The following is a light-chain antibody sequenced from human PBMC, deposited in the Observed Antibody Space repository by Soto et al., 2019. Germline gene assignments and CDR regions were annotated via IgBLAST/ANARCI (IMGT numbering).Light chain of an antibody. CDR3: QQYGSSLIT. J-gene: IGKJ1*01. Sequence: EIVLTQSPGTLSLSPGERATLSCRASERLSSVYLAWYQQRPGQPPRLLIYGASNRATGIPDRFSGSGSGTDFTLTISRLEPEDFAMYYCQQYGSSLITFGQGTKVDIK. CDR2: GAS. CDR1: ERLSSVY. V-gene: IGKV3-20*01.